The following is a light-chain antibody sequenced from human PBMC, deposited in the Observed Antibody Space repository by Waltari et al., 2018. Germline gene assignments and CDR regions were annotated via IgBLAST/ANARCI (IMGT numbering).Light chain of an antibody. CDR1: SSNIGAGYD. J-gene: IGLJ1*01. Sequence: QSVLTQPPSVSGAPGQRVTISCTGSSSNIGAGYDVHWYQHLPRTAPKLLIYGNSNRPSGVPDRFSGSKSGTSASLAISGLQAEDEADYYCQSYDRSLGGYVFGSGTKVTVL. V-gene: IGLV1-40*01. CDR3: QSYDRSLGGYV. CDR2: GNS.